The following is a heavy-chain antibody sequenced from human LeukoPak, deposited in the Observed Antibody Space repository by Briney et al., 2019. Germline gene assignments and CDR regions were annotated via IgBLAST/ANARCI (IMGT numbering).Heavy chain of an antibody. CDR2: INPSGGST. D-gene: IGHD5-12*01. J-gene: IGHJ2*01. Sequence: ASVKVSCKASGYTFTSYYMHWVRQAPGQGLEWMGIINPSGGSTSYAQKFQGRVTMTRDTSTSTVYMELSSLRFEDTAVYYCARTISDWYFDLWGRGTLVTVSS. CDR3: ARTISDWYFDL. V-gene: IGHV1-46*01. CDR1: GYTFTSYY.